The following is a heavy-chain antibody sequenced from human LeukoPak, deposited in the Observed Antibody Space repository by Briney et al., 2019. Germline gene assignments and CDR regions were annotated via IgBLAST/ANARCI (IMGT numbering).Heavy chain of an antibody. CDR2: IKSKTDGGTT. V-gene: IGHV3-15*01. CDR1: GFTFSNAW. CDR3: TTVRTGARHLFDY. Sequence: PGGPLRLSCAASGFTFSNAWMSWVRQAPGKGLEWVGRIKSKTDGGTTDYAAPVKGRFTISRDDSKNTLYLQMNSLKTEDTAVYYCTTVRTGARHLFDYWGQGTLVTVSS. J-gene: IGHJ4*02. D-gene: IGHD1-26*01.